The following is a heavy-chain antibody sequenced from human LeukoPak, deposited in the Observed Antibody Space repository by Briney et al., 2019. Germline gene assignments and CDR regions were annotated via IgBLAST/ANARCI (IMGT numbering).Heavy chain of an antibody. CDR1: GFTFDTYS. CDR2: ISSRSTYI. J-gene: IGHJ6*03. D-gene: IGHD1-26*01. V-gene: IGHV3-21*01. Sequence: GGSLRLSCAASGFTFDTYSMDWVRHAPGKGLEWVSSISSRSTYIYYADSVKGRFTISRDNANNSLHLQMNSLRAEDTAVYYCARDKSGSYDCYMDVWGTGTTVTVSS. CDR3: ARDKSGSYDCYMDV.